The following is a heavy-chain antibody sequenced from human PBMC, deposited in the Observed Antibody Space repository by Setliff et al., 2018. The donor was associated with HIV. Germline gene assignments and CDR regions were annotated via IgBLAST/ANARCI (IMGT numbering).Heavy chain of an antibody. D-gene: IGHD2-21*01. V-gene: IGHV4-31*03. Sequence: SETLSLTCTVYGGSIDGDSYYWSWIRQHPGKGLEWIGHIYYSGSTNYNPSLKSRVTISVDTSKNQFSLKLTSVTAADTAVYFCARASRWGSIPFDYWGQGTLVTVSS. CDR3: ARASRWGSIPFDY. CDR1: GGSIDGDSYY. J-gene: IGHJ4*02. CDR2: IYYSGST.